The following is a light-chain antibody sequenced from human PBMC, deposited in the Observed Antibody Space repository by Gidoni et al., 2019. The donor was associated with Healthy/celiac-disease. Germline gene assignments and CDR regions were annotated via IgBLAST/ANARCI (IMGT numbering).Light chain of an antibody. J-gene: IGKJ2*01. CDR1: QSVTNNY. CDR2: DAS. Sequence: EIVLTQSPGTLSLSPGERATLSCRASQSVTNNYLAWYQQKPGQAPRLVIYDASNRATGIPDRFSGSGSGPDFTLTISRLEPEDFAVYYCQQSGSSPYTFXQGSKLEIK. V-gene: IGKV3-20*01. CDR3: QQSGSSPYT.